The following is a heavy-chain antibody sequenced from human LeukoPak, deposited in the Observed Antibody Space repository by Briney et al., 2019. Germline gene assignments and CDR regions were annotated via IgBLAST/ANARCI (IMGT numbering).Heavy chain of an antibody. J-gene: IGHJ3*02. V-gene: IGHV4-59*01. CDR2: IYYSGST. CDR1: GGSISSYY. CDR3: ARDRVSYDSSGLDAFGI. Sequence: SETLSLTCTVSGGSISSYYWSWIRQPPGKGLEWIGYIYYSGSTNYNPSLKSRVTISVDTSKNQFSLKLSSVTAADTAVYYCARDRVSYDSSGLDAFGIWGQGTMVTVSS. D-gene: IGHD3-22*01.